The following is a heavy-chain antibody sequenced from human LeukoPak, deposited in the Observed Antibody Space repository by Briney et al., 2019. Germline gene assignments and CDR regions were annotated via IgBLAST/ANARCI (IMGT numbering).Heavy chain of an antibody. CDR2: ISSSSSTI. CDR3: ARLDSSGYSDY. D-gene: IGHD3-22*01. V-gene: IGHV3-48*04. J-gene: IGHJ4*02. Sequence: GGSLRLSCAASGFTFSSYSMNWVRQAPGKGLEWVSYISSSSSTIYYADSVKCRFTISRDNAKNSLYLQMNSLRAEDTAVYYCARLDSSGYSDYWGQGTLVTVSS. CDR1: GFTFSSYS.